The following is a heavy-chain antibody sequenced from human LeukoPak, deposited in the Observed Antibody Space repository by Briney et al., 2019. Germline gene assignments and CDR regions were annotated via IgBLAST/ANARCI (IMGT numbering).Heavy chain of an antibody. Sequence: PSETLSLTCTVSGGSISSYYWSWIRQPPGKGLEWIGYIYYSGSTNYNPSLKSRVTISVDTSKNQFSLKLSSVTAADTAVYYCARVIQLDYYDSSGYYLDPWGQGTLVTVSS. V-gene: IGHV4-59*01. J-gene: IGHJ5*02. D-gene: IGHD3-22*01. CDR3: ARVIQLDYYDSSGYYLDP. CDR1: GGSISSYY. CDR2: IYYSGST.